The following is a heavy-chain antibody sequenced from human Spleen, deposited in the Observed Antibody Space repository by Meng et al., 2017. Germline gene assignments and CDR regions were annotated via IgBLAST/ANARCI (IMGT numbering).Heavy chain of an antibody. J-gene: IGHJ4*02. V-gene: IGHV1-2*02. CDR1: GYTFTDHY. Sequence: QVQLVQSGAEVKEPGASVKVSCKASGYTFTDHYVHWVRQAPGQGLEWMGWFNPNSGGTNYAQKFQGRVTMTRDTSISTAYMELSRLRSDDTALYYCARDRLLDYWGQGTLVTVSS. CDR2: FNPNSGGT. CDR3: ARDRLLDY.